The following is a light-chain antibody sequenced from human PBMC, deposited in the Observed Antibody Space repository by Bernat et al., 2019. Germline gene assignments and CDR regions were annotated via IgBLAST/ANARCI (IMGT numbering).Light chain of an antibody. Sequence: NFMLTQPHSVSESPGKTVTISCTRSSGSVALKYVHWYQKRPGSSPTMVIYEDKQRPSGVPDRFSGSIDKSSNSATLTSPGLKTDDEADYCCQSYDDSQQWRFGGGTKLTVL. CDR2: EDK. V-gene: IGLV6-57*01. CDR3: QSYDDSQQWR. CDR1: SGSVALKY. J-gene: IGLJ2*01.